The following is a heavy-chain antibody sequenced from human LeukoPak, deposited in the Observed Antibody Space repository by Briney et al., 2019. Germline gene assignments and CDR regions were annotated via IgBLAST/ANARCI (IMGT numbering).Heavy chain of an antibody. CDR1: GFTFSKFW. CDR2: INQDGSEN. J-gene: IGHJ4*02. Sequence: PGGSLRLSCAGSGFTFSKFWMTWVRQAPGKGLEWVARINQDGSENYCVDSVKGRFTISRDKAKNSLSLQMNSLRAEDTAIYYCARGIPAVDYWGQGTLVTVSS. CDR3: ARGIPAVDY. D-gene: IGHD6-25*01. V-gene: IGHV3-7*01.